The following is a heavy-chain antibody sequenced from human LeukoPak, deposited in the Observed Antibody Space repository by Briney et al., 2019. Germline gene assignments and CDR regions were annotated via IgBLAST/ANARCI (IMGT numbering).Heavy chain of an antibody. CDR3: TKASAARCIGVFCYPFDH. CDR2: ISWNSGVI. Sequence: GGSLRLSCAASGFTFDDYAMHWVRQAPGKGLEWVSGISWNSGVIGYADSVKGRFTISRDNSKNILYLQMNSLRVEDTAVYYCTKASAARCIGVFCYPFDHWGQGTLVTVSS. CDR1: GFTFDDYA. J-gene: IGHJ4*02. D-gene: IGHD2-15*01. V-gene: IGHV3-9*01.